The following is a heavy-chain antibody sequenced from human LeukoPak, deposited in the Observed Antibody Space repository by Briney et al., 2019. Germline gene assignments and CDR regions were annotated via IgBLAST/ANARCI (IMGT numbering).Heavy chain of an antibody. CDR3: ARAGALGGHDF. V-gene: IGHV4-4*02. D-gene: IGHD3-16*01. CDR1: GFTFSSYNM. Sequence: GSLRLSCAASGFTFSSYNMHWVRQPPEKGLEWIGEIYHSGNTNYNPPLKSRVTISLDKSRNQFSLILKSVTAADTAVYYCARAGALGGHDFWGQGSLVTVSS. CDR2: IYHSGNT. J-gene: IGHJ4*02.